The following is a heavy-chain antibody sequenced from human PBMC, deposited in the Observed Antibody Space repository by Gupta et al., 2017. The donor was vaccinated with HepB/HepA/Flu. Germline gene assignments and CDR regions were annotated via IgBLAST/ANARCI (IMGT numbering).Heavy chain of an antibody. J-gene: IGHJ4*02. CDR2: IYYNGTT. V-gene: IGHV4-39*01. Sequence: QPQLKESGPGPVKPSETLSLTYTVSGASVSSTSYSWGWIRQPPGKGLEWIGSIYYNGTTYHNPARKSRVTISVDTSKKQVSRKLRSVTAAETAMYHYAKHGWAPVTTGFGYGGQGTMVTVYS. CDR1: GASVSSTSYS. CDR3: AKHGWAPVTTGFGY. D-gene: IGHD4-17*01.